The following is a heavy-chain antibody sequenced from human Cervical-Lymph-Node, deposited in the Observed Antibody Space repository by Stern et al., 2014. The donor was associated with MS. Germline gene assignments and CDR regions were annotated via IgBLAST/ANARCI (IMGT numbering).Heavy chain of an antibody. V-gene: IGHV2-26*01. CDR2: TFSNGEK. J-gene: IGHJ4*02. CDR3: ARILYDGAYRGDY. CDR1: GFSLSNARMG. D-gene: IGHD3-10*01. Sequence: SGPVLVKPTETLMLTCTVSGFSLSNARMGVSWIRQPPGKALEWLAHTFSNGEKSYRTSLKSRLTISKDTSKSQVVLTMTNMDPVDTATYFCARILYDGAYRGDYWGQGTLVTVSS.